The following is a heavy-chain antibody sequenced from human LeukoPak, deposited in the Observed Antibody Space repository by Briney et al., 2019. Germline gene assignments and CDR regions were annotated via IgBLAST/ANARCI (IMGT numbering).Heavy chain of an antibody. Sequence: ASVKVSCKASGYTFTGYYMHWVRQAPGQGLEWMGWINPNSGGTNYAQKFQGRVTMTRDTSISTAYMELSRLRSDDTAVYHCASPRYSGYRDDAFDIWGQGTMVTVSS. CDR1: GYTFTGYY. J-gene: IGHJ3*02. D-gene: IGHD5-12*01. CDR3: ASPRYSGYRDDAFDI. CDR2: INPNSGGT. V-gene: IGHV1-2*02.